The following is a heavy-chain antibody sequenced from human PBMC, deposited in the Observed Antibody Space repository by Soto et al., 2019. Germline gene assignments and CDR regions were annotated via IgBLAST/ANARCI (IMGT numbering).Heavy chain of an antibody. Sequence: ETLSLTCTVSGGSISNYYWSWIRQPPGRGLEWLAHIFSNDEKSYSTSLKSRLTISKDTSKSQVVLTMTNMDPVDTATYYCARTGDFWWFDPWGQGTLVTVSS. CDR1: GGSISNYYW. CDR3: ARTGDFWWFDP. D-gene: IGHD3-3*01. V-gene: IGHV2-26*01. J-gene: IGHJ5*02. CDR2: IFSNDEK.